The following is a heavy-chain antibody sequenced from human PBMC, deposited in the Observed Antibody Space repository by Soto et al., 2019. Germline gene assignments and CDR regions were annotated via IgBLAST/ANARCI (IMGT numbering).Heavy chain of an antibody. V-gene: IGHV4-39*01. CDR2: VSFSGSK. Sequence: AETLSLTCTVSCDSVSNSGYYWGWIRQSPGNRLEWIGSVSFSGSKYYNPSLRSRVTFSVDTSKNLISLKLRSVTAADTAVYSCARGSTWQGRDWFDPWGQGTLVPSPQ. CDR1: CDSVSNSGYY. CDR3: ARGSTWQGRDWFDP. J-gene: IGHJ5*02. D-gene: IGHD6-13*01.